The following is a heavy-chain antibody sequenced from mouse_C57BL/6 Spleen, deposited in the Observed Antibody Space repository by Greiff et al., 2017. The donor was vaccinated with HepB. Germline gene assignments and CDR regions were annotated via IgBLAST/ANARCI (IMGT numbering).Heavy chain of an antibody. D-gene: IGHD4-1*01. V-gene: IGHV1-55*01. CDR3: ARSWDRDAMDY. Sequence: QVHVKQPGAELVKPGASVKMSCKASGYTFTSYWITWVKQRPGQGLEWIGDIYPGSGSTNYNEKFKSKATLTVDTSSSTAYMQLSSLTSEDSAVYYCARSWDRDAMDYWGQGTSVTVSS. CDR1: GYTFTSYW. J-gene: IGHJ4*01. CDR2: IYPGSGST.